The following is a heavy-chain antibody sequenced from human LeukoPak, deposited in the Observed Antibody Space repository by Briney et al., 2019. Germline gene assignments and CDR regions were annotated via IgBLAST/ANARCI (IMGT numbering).Heavy chain of an antibody. V-gene: IGHV3-21*01. CDR3: ARRLLWYTPFDY. CDR2: ISSSSSYI. D-gene: IGHD2-21*01. Sequence: GGSLRLSCAASGFTFSSYSMNWVRQAPGKGLEWVSSISSSSSYIYYADSVKGRFTISRDNAKNSLYLQMNSLRAEDTAVYYCARRLLWYTPFDYWGQGPLVTVSS. J-gene: IGHJ4*02. CDR1: GFTFSSYS.